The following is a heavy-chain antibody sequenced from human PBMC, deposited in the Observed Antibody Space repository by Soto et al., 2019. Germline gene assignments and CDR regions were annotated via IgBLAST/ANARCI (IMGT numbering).Heavy chain of an antibody. CDR2: ISAYNGNT. V-gene: IGHV1-18*01. CDR3: ARVAYSSSSYYTGSDY. J-gene: IGHJ4*02. D-gene: IGHD6-6*01. Sequence: QAPGQGLEWMGWISAYNGNTNYAQKLQGRVTMTTDTSTSTAYMELRSLRSDDTAVYYCARVAYSSSSYYTGSDYWGQGTLVTVSS.